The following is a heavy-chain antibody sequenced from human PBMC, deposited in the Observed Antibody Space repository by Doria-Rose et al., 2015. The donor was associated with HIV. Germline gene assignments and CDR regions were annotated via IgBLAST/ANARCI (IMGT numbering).Heavy chain of an antibody. CDR2: ISSSSEYI. D-gene: IGHD3-22*01. Sequence: AASGFTFSRYSMHWVRQAPGKGLEWVSSISSSSEYIYYVDSVQGRFTISRDNAKNSVYLQMNSLRTEDTAVYYCARDHYDSGGYYRDWGQGTLVTVSS. V-gene: IGHV3-21*03. CDR3: ARDHYDSGGYYRD. J-gene: IGHJ4*02. CDR1: GFTFSRYS.